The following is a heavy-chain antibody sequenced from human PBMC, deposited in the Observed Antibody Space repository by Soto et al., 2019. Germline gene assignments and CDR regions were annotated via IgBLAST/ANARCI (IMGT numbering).Heavy chain of an antibody. CDR2: ISGSGGST. CDR3: AKDRTSYYDFWSGYFENSWFDP. D-gene: IGHD3-3*01. CDR1: GFTFSSYA. J-gene: IGHJ5*02. V-gene: IGHV3-23*01. Sequence: GSLRLSCAASGFTFSSYAMSWVRQAPGKGLEWVSAISGSGGSTYYADSVKGRFTISRDSSKNTLYLQMNSLRAEDTAVYYCAKDRTSYYDFWSGYFENSWFDPWGQGTLVTVSS.